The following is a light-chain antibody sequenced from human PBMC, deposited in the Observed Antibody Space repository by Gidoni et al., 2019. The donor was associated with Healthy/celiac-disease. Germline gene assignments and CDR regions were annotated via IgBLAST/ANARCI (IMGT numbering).Light chain of an antibody. CDR3: QVWDSSSDHRYV. CDR1: NIGSKS. J-gene: IGLJ1*01. CDR2: DDS. V-gene: IGLV3-21*02. Sequence: SYVLPQPPSVSVAPGQTARITCGGNNIGSKSVHWYQQKPGQAPVLVVYDDSDRPSGIPWRFSGSNSGNTANLTISRVEAGDEADYYCQVWDSSSDHRYVFGTGTKVTVL.